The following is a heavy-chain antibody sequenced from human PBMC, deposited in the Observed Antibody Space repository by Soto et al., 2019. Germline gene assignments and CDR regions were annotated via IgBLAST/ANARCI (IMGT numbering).Heavy chain of an antibody. CDR1: GFTFSSYG. Sequence: QVQLVESGGGVVQPGRSLRLSCAASGFTFSSYGMHWVRQAPGKGLEWVAVISYDGSNKYYADSVKGRFTISRDNSKNSLYLQMNSLRAEDTAVYYCAKERVTMVRGVISRGFDYWGQGTLVTVSS. J-gene: IGHJ4*02. D-gene: IGHD3-10*01. CDR3: AKERVTMVRGVISRGFDY. V-gene: IGHV3-30*18. CDR2: ISYDGSNK.